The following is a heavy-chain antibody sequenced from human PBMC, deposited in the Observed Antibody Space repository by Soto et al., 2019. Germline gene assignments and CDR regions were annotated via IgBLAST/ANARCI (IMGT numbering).Heavy chain of an antibody. V-gene: IGHV3-66*01. CDR2: IYSGGST. Sequence: GGSLRLSCAASGFTVSSNYMSWVRQAPGKGLEWVSVIYSGGSTYYADSVKGRFTISRDNSKNTLYLQMNSLRAEDTAVYYCARATTVTTVPSTWGQGTMVTVSS. D-gene: IGHD4-17*01. CDR1: GFTVSSNY. CDR3: ARATTVTTVPST. J-gene: IGHJ3*01.